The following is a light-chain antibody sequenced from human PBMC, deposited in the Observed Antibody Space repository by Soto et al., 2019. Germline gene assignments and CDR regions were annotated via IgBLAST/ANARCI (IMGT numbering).Light chain of an antibody. CDR3: SSYAGSNIL. V-gene: IGLV2-8*01. J-gene: IGLJ1*01. CDR2: EVS. CDR1: SSDVGGYNY. Sequence: QSVLTKPPSASGSPGQSVTISCTGTSSDVGGYNYVSWYQQHPGKAPKLMIYEVSKRPSGVPDRFSGSKSGNTASLTVSGLQAEDEADYYCSSYAGSNILFGTGTKVTVL.